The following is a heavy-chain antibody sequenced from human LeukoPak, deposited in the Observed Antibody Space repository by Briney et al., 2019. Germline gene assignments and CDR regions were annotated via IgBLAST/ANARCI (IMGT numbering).Heavy chain of an antibody. CDR1: GGSVSSGSYY. CDR3: ARFRGSFRGYSYGAYYYYGMDV. Sequence: PSETLSLTCTVSGGSVSSGSYYWSWIRQPPGKGLEWIGYIYYSGSTNYNPSLKSRVTISVDTSKNQFSLKLSSVTAADTAVYYCARFRGSFRGYSYGAYYYYGMDVWGQGTTVTVSS. J-gene: IGHJ6*02. D-gene: IGHD5-18*01. V-gene: IGHV4-61*01. CDR2: IYYSGST.